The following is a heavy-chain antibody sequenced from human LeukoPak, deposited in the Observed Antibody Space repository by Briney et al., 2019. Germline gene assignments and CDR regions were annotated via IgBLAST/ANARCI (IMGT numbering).Heavy chain of an antibody. J-gene: IGHJ4*02. V-gene: IGHV1-69*05. CDR1: GGTFSSYA. D-gene: IGHD6-13*01. Sequence: SVKVSCKASGGTFSSYAISWVRQAPGQGLEWMGGIIPIFGTANYAQKFRGRVTITTDESTSTAYMELSSLRSEDTAVYYCARGGAAAGIAYDYWGQGTLVTVSS. CDR2: IIPIFGTA. CDR3: ARGGAAAGIAYDY.